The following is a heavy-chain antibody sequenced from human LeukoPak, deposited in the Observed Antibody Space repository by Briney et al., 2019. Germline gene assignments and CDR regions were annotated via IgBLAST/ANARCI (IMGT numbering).Heavy chain of an antibody. D-gene: IGHD3-22*01. Sequence: GGSLRLSCAASRFTFSNYAMSWVRQAPGKGLEWVSTISGSGGSTYYADSVKGRFTISRDNSKNTLHLQMNSLRAEDTAVYYCAKSAYYDSSGFYREYYFDYWGQGTLVTVSS. J-gene: IGHJ4*02. CDR3: AKSAYYDSSGFYREYYFDY. CDR2: ISGSGGST. V-gene: IGHV3-23*01. CDR1: RFTFSNYA.